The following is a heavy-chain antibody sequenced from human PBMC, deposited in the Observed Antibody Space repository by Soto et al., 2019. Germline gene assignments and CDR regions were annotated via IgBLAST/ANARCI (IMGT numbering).Heavy chain of an antibody. CDR3: ARGEIHYYDSSGYYYRWFDP. CDR2: IIPIFGTA. CDR1: GGTFSSYA. D-gene: IGHD3-22*01. Sequence: GASVKVSCKASGGTFSSYAISWVRQAPGQGLEWMGGIIPIFGTANYAQKFQGRVTITADESTSTAYMELSSLRSEDTAVYYCARGEIHYYDSSGYYYRWFDPWGQGTLVTVSS. J-gene: IGHJ5*02. V-gene: IGHV1-69*13.